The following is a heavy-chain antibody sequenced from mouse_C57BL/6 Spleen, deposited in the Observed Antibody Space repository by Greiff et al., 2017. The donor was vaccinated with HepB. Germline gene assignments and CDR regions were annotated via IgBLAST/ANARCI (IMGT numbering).Heavy chain of an antibody. V-gene: IGHV1-69*01. CDR2: IDPSDSYT. Sequence: VQLQQPGAELVMPGASVKLSCKASGYTFTSYWMHWVKQRPGQGLEWIGEIDPSDSYTNYNQKFKGKSTLTVDKSASTAYMQLSSLTSEDSAVYYCARGGTYYGDYWGQGTTLTVSS. CDR1: GYTFTSYW. D-gene: IGHD1-1*01. J-gene: IGHJ2*01. CDR3: ARGGTYYGDY.